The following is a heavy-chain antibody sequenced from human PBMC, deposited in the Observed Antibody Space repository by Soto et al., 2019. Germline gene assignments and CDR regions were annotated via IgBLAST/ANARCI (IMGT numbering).Heavy chain of an antibody. Sequence: PSETLSLTCSVSGGSISYNSYDWGWIRQPPGRGLEWIVGIFYTGTTYYSPSLKDRVTMSMDTSKNSFSVNLTSVTAADTAVYFCAREAPYSSGWYDYWGQGTLVTVSS. CDR3: AREAPYSSGWYDY. CDR1: GGSISYNSYD. CDR2: IFYTGTT. V-gene: IGHV4-39*02. D-gene: IGHD6-19*01. J-gene: IGHJ4*02.